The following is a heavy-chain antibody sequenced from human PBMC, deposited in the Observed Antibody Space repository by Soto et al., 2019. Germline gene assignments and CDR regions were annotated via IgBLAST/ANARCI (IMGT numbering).Heavy chain of an antibody. CDR1: GYTFTSYG. CDR3: ARDRNPDQVIAVAGFDY. J-gene: IGHJ4*02. CDR2: ISAYNANT. D-gene: IGHD6-19*01. Sequence: ASVKVSCKASGYTFTSYGIGWVRQAPGQGLEWMGWISAYNANTKYAQKVQGRVTMTTDTSTSTAYMELMSLRSDDTAVYYCARDRNPDQVIAVAGFDYWGQGTLVTV. V-gene: IGHV1-18*01.